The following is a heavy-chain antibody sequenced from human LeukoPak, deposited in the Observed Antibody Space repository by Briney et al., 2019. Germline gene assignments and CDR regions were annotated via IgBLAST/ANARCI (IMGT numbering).Heavy chain of an antibody. CDR3: ARDASLGQNSRPVGSSGYTGNLYYMDA. J-gene: IGHJ6*03. Sequence: AGGSLRLSCAASGFTFSSYSMNWVRQAPGKGLEWVSSISSSSYIYYADSVKGRFTISRDNAKNSLYLQMNSLRAEDTAVYYCARDASLGQNSRPVGSSGYTGNLYYMDAWGKGTTVTVSS. CDR1: GFTFSSYS. D-gene: IGHD3-22*01. CDR2: ISSSSYI. V-gene: IGHV3-21*01.